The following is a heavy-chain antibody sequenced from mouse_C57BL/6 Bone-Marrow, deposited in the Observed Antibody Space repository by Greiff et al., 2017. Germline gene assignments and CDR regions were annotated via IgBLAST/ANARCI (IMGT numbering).Heavy chain of an antibody. CDR3: ARYDWYYAMDY. Sequence: ESGGGLVKPGGSLKLSCAASGFTFSDYGMHWVRQAPEKGLEWVAYISSGSSTIYYADTVKGRFTISRDNAKNTLFLQMTSLRSEDTAMYYCARYDWYYAMDYWGQGTSVTVSS. D-gene: IGHD2-12*01. J-gene: IGHJ4*01. CDR1: GFTFSDYG. V-gene: IGHV5-17*01. CDR2: ISSGSSTI.